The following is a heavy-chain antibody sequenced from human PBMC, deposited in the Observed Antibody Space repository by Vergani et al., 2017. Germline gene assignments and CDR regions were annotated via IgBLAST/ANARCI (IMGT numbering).Heavy chain of an antibody. D-gene: IGHD3-16*01. J-gene: IGHJ2*01. V-gene: IGHV5-51*03. CDR1: GYSFTSYW. CDR3: ARGTGGEHPYYYWYFDL. Sequence: EVQLVQSGAEVKKPGESLKISCKGSGYSFTSYWIGWVRQMPGKGLEWMGIIVPGDSDTRYSPSFQGQVTIPADKSTSTAYLQWSSLKASDTAMYYCARGTGGEHPYYYWYFDLWGRGTLVTVSS. CDR2: IVPGDSDT.